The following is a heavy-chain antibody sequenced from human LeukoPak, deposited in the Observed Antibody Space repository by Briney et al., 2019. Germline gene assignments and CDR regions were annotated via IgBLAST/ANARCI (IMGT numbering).Heavy chain of an antibody. CDR3: ARSPGIAAAGTAYYYMDV. Sequence: PGGSLRLSCAASGFTFSSYTMNWVRQAPGKGLEWVSSLSSSSGYIYYADSVKGRFTISRDNAKNSLYLQMNSLRAEDTAVYYCARSPGIAAAGTAYYYMDVWGKGTTVTVSS. D-gene: IGHD6-13*01. CDR2: LSSSSGYI. V-gene: IGHV3-21*01. J-gene: IGHJ6*03. CDR1: GFTFSSYT.